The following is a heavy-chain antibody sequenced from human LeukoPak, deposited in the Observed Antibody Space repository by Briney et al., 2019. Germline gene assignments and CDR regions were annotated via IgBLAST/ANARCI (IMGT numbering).Heavy chain of an antibody. CDR3: ARDSGLAF. D-gene: IGHD2-21*01. CDR2: IKEDGSGK. V-gene: IGHV3-7*01. J-gene: IGHJ4*02. Sequence: GGSLRLSCVASGFTFSSYWMSWVRQAPGKGLEWVANIKEDGSGKYYVDSVKGRFTISRDNAKNSLYLQMNSLRAEGTAVYYCARDSGLAFWGRGTLVTVSS. CDR1: GFTFSSYW.